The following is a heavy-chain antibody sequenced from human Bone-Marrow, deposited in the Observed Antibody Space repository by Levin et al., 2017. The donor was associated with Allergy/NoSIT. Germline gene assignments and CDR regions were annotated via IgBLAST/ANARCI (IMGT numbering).Heavy chain of an antibody. Sequence: LSLTCAASGFPVSNNHMSWVRQVAGKGLECVGGIYSGGSTYNADSVTGRFTISRDNSKNTVYLEMNSLRVEDTAVYYCARGYKSGLLLGWGQGTLVTVSS. CDR3: ARGYKSGLLLG. CDR2: IYSGGST. J-gene: IGHJ4*02. CDR1: GFPVSNNH. D-gene: IGHD6-19*01. V-gene: IGHV3-66*01.